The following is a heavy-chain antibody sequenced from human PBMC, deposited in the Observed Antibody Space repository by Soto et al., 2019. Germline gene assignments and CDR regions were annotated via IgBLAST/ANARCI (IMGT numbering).Heavy chain of an antibody. J-gene: IGHJ5*02. Sequence: QVQLVQSGAEVKKPGASVKVSCKASGYTFTSYDINWVRQATGQGLEYLGWMNPNSGNTAYVQKFQGRVTMTWDTSITTAYMELSSLRSKDTAVYFCARGIKYGAYSRWFDPWGQGTLVTVSS. CDR1: GYTFTSYD. CDR2: MNPNSGNT. V-gene: IGHV1-8*01. D-gene: IGHD4-17*01. CDR3: ARGIKYGAYSRWFDP.